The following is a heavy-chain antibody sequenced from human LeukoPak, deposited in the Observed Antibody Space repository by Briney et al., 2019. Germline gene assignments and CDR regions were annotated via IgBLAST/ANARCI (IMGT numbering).Heavy chain of an antibody. J-gene: IGHJ4*02. V-gene: IGHV1-58*01. CDR1: GFTFTSSA. Sequence: ASVKVSCKASGFTFTSSAVRWVRQARGQRLEWIGWIVVGSGNTNYAQKFQERVTITRDMSTSTAYMELSSLRSEDTAVYYCAAELVGAEAQDDYWGQGTLVTVSS. D-gene: IGHD1-26*01. CDR3: AAELVGAEAQDDY. CDR2: IVVGSGNT.